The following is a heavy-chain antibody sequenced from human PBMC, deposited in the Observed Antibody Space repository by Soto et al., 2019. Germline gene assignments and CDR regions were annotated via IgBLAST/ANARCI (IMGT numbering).Heavy chain of an antibody. CDR3: ARFTGIVGATWWFDP. CDR2: FDPEDGET. CDR1: GCTLPELS. J-gene: IGHJ5*02. Sequence: ASVKASCKIAGCTLPELSMPWVRPSPGKGLEWMGGFDPEDGETIYAQKFQGRVTMTEDTSTDTAYMELSSLRSEDTAVYYCARFTGIVGATWWFDPWGKGTLVPVSS. D-gene: IGHD1-26*01. V-gene: IGHV1-24*01.